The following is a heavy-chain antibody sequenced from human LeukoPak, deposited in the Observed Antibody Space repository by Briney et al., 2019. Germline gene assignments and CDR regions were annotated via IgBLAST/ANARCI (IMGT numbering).Heavy chain of an antibody. D-gene: IGHD3-22*01. J-gene: IGHJ4*02. CDR3: ATTSPYYYDSSGYFVD. CDR1: GGSVSSGSYY. V-gene: IGHV4-61*01. Sequence: PSETLSLTCTVSGGSVSSGSYYWSWIRQPPGTGLEWIGYIYYSGSTNYNPSLKSRVTISVDTSKNQFSLKLSSVTAADTAVYYCATTSPYYYDSSGYFVDWGQGTLVTVSS. CDR2: IYYSGST.